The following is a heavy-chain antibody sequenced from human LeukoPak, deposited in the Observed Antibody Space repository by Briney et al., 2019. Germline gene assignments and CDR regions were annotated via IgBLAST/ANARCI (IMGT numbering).Heavy chain of an antibody. V-gene: IGHV3-53*01. Sequence: PGGSLRLSCAASGFTVSSNYMSWVRQAPGKGLEWVSVIYSGGSTYYADSVKGRFTISRDNSKNTLYLQMNSLRAEDTAVYYCARDGYSGGSCYTPREYYYYGMDVWGKGTTVTVSS. CDR2: IYSGGST. CDR3: ARDGYSGGSCYTPREYYYYGMDV. CDR1: GFTVSSNY. J-gene: IGHJ6*04. D-gene: IGHD2-15*01.